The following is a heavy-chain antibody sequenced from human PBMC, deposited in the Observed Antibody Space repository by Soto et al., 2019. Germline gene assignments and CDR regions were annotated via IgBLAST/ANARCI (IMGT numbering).Heavy chain of an antibody. J-gene: IGHJ6*02. V-gene: IGHV1-69*13. CDR2: IIPIFGTA. CDR1: GGTFSSYA. Sequence: ASVKVSCKASGGTFSSYAISWVRQAPGQGLEWMGGIIPIFGTANYAQKFQGRVTITADESTSTAYMELSSLRSEDTAVYYCARDSDQLLYRKPYYYYGMDVWGQGTTVTVSS. D-gene: IGHD2-2*02. CDR3: ARDSDQLLYRKPYYYYGMDV.